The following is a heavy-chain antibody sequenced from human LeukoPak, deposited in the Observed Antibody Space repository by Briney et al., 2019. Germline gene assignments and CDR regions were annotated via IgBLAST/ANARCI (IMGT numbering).Heavy chain of an antibody. J-gene: IGHJ4*02. CDR2: INSDGSST. CDR1: GFTFSSYW. CDR3: ARDGNFYYGPGSYCDY. Sequence: GGSLRLSCAASGFTFSSYWMHWVRQAPGKGLVWVSRINSDGSSTSYADSVKGRFTISRDNAKNTLYLQMNSLRAEDTAVYYCARDGNFYYGPGSYCDYWGQGTLVTVSS. D-gene: IGHD3-10*01. V-gene: IGHV3-74*01.